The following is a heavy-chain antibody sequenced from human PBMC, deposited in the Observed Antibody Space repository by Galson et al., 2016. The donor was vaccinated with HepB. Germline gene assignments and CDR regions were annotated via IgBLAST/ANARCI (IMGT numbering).Heavy chain of an antibody. CDR1: GFTFSDYY. J-gene: IGHJ4*02. CDR2: ISSSGSTI. Sequence: SLRLSCAASGFTFSDYYMTWIRQAPGKGLEWVSSISSSGSTIYYEDSVKGRFIISRDNAKNSLYLQMNSLRAEDTAVYYCARDRTVLLWSGEPEDYWGQGTLSASPQ. V-gene: IGHV3-11*01. D-gene: IGHD3-10*01. CDR3: ARDRTVLLWSGEPEDY.